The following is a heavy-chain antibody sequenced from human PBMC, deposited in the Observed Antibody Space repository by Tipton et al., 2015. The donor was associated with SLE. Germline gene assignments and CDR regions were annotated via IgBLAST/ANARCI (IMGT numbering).Heavy chain of an antibody. CDR1: GGSLNSYY. D-gene: IGHD1-26*01. Sequence: TLSLTCTVSGGSLNSYYWSWIRQPPGNGLEWIGFVHYSGSTSYNPSLQSRVTISVDTSKNHFSLKVTSVTAADTALYYCARASGGPGGNYGDDFWGQGTLVTVSS. CDR3: ARASGGPGGNYGDDF. CDR2: VHYSGST. V-gene: IGHV4-59*01. J-gene: IGHJ4*02.